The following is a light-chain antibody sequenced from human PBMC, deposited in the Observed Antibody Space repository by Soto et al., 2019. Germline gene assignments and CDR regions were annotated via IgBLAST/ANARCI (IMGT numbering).Light chain of an antibody. CDR3: QQYNNWSPRT. CDR2: GAS. Sequence: EIVMTQSPATLSVSPGERATLSCRASLSVTSTFAWYQQKPGQAPRLLIYGASTRATGIPARFSGSGSGTEFTLTISSLQSEDFAVYYCQQYNNWSPRTFGQGTKVEIK. V-gene: IGKV3-15*01. CDR1: LSVTST. J-gene: IGKJ1*01.